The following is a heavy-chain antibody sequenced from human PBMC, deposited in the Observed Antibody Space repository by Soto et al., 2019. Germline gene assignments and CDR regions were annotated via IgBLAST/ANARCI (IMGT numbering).Heavy chain of an antibody. V-gene: IGHV4-30-2*01. CDR3: ARGGSGSYDNNDYYFDY. Sequence: SETLSLTCAVSGGSISSGGYSWSWIRQPPGKGLEWIGYIYHSGSTYYNPSLKSRVTISVDRSKNQFSLKLSSVTAADTAVYYCARGGSGSYDNNDYYFDYWGQGTLVTVSS. J-gene: IGHJ4*02. CDR2: IYHSGST. D-gene: IGHD3-10*01. CDR1: GGSISSGGYS.